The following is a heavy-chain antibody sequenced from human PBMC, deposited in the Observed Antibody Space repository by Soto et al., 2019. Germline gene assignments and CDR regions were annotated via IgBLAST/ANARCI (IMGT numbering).Heavy chain of an antibody. CDR2: IRSKAYGGTT. CDR3: TRGPKSDIVLMVYASPASFDY. D-gene: IGHD2-8*01. CDR1: GFTCGDYA. V-gene: IGHV3-49*03. Sequence: PGGSLRLSCTASGFTCGDYAMSWFRQAPGKGLEWVGFIRSKAYGGTTEYAASVKGRFTISRDDSKSIAYLQMNSLKTEDTAVYYCTRGPKSDIVLMVYASPASFDYWGQGT. J-gene: IGHJ4*02.